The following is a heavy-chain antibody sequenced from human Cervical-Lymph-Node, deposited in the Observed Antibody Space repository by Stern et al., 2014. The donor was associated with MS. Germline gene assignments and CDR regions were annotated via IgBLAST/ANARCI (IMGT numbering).Heavy chain of an antibody. V-gene: IGHV2-26*01. CDR2: LFSNDEK. Sequence: QVTLKESGPVLVKPTETLTLTCTVSGFSLSNARMGVSWIRQPPGKALEWLAHLFSNDEKSYSTSLKSRLTISKDTSKSQVVLTMTNMDPVDTATYYCARIRITMINNYFDYWGQGTLVTVSS. CDR1: GFSLSNARMG. CDR3: ARIRITMINNYFDY. D-gene: IGHD3-22*01. J-gene: IGHJ4*02.